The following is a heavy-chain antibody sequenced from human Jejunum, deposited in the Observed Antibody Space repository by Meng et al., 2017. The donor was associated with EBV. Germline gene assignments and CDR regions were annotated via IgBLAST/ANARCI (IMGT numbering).Heavy chain of an antibody. CDR3: ARGNSGSPLWRYWFDP. CDR2: IYYSGAT. D-gene: IGHD1-26*01. V-gene: IGHV4-4*02. J-gene: IGHJ5*02. Sequence: QGHLHEAGPGLVRPSGTLSLTCAASGGSITNSHWWSWVRQPPGKGLEWIGEIYYSGATNYSPSLQSRVTISADKSKNQFSLKLDSVTAADTAVYYCARGNSGSPLWRYWFDPWGQGTLVTVSS. CDR1: GGSITNSHW.